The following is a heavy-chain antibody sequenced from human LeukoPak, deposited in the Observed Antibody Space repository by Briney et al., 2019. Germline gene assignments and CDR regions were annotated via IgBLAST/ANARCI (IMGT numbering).Heavy chain of an antibody. J-gene: IGHJ6*03. CDR3: ARGQRAHVEWSYYMDV. CDR2: IYYSGST. D-gene: IGHD3-3*01. Sequence: SETLSLTCTVSGGSISSSSYYWGWIRQPPGKGLEWIGNIYYSGSTYYNPSLKSRVTISVETSKNQFSLKLSSVTAADTAVYYCARGQRAHVEWSYYMDVWGKGTTVTVSS. CDR1: GGSISSSSYY. V-gene: IGHV4-39*07.